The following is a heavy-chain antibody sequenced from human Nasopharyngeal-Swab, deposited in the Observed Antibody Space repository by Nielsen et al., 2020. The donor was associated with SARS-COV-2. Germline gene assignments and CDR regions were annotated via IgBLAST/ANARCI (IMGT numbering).Heavy chain of an antibody. V-gene: IGHV3-13*01. CDR2: IGTAGDT. J-gene: IGHJ4*02. Sequence: GESLNIPCAAPGFTFSSYDMHWVRQATGKGLEWVSAIGTAGDTYYPGSVKGRFTISRENAKNSLYLQMNSLRAGDTAVYYCARADGSLFDYWGQGTLVTVSS. CDR3: ARADGSLFDY. CDR1: GFTFSSYD. D-gene: IGHD1-26*01.